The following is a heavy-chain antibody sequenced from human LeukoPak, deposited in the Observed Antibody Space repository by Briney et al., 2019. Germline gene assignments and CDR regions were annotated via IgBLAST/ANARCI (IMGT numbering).Heavy chain of an antibody. J-gene: IGHJ3*02. V-gene: IGHV1-3*01. CDR2: INAGNGNT. D-gene: IGHD3-9*01. CDR1: GYTFTSYA. CDR3: ARGELRYFDWLLYSHDAFDI. Sequence: ASVKVSCKASGYTFTSYAMHWVRQAPGQRLEWMGWINAGNGNTKYSQKFQGRVTITRDTSASTAYMELSRLRSDDTAVYYCARGELRYFDWLLYSHDAFDIWGQGTMVTVSS.